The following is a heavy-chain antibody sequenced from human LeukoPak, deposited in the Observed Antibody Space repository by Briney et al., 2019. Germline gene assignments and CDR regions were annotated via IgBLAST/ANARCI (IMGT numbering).Heavy chain of an antibody. CDR2: IYYSGST. V-gene: IGHV4-39*01. Sequence: PSETLSLTCTVSGGSISSSSYYWGWIRQPPGKGLEWIGSIYYSGSTYYNPSPKSRVTISVDTSKNQFSLKLSSVTAADTAVYYCARQEELGYCSGGSCYRNDAFDIWGQGTMVTVSS. CDR1: GGSISSSSYY. CDR3: ARQEELGYCSGGSCYRNDAFDI. J-gene: IGHJ3*02. D-gene: IGHD2-15*01.